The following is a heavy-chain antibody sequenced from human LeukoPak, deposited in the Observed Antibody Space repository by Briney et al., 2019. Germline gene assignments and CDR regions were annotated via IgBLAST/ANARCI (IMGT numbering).Heavy chain of an antibody. V-gene: IGHV4-59*01. CDR3: ARRGLGNYYYYMDV. CDR1: GGSISSYY. Sequence: SETLSLTCTVSGGSISSYYWSWIRQPPGKGLEWIGYTYYSGSTNYNPSLKSRVTISVDTSKNQFSLKLSSVTAADTAVYYCARRGLGNYYYYMDVWGKGTTVTVSS. J-gene: IGHJ6*03. CDR2: TYYSGST. D-gene: IGHD3-16*01.